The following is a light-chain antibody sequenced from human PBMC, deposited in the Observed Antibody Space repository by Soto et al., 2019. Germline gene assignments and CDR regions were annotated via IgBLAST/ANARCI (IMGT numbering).Light chain of an antibody. J-gene: IGKJ1*01. Sequence: DLQMTQSPSTLSASVGDRVTITCRASQSISSWLAWYQQKPGKAPKLLIYKASSLDSGVPSRLSGSGSGTGFTLTISSLQPDDFATYYCQQYNSYSQTCGQGTKVEIK. V-gene: IGKV1-5*03. CDR2: KAS. CDR1: QSISSW. CDR3: QQYNSYSQT.